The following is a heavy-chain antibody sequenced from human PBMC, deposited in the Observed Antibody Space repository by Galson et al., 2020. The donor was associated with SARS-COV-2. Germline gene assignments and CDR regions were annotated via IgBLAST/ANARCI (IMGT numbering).Heavy chain of an antibody. CDR1: GFTFSSYA. V-gene: IGHV3-23*01. Sequence: GGSLRLSCAASGFTFSSYAMSWVRQAPGKGLEWVSGISGSGISTYYPDSVKGRFTISRDNSKNTMYLQMNSLRAEDTAVYYRAKWETRYYDIWTGYDGVDYRYYFGMDVWGQGTTVTVSS. CDR3: AKWETRYYDIWTGYDGVDYRYYFGMDV. CDR2: ISGSGIST. D-gene: IGHD3-9*01. J-gene: IGHJ6*02.